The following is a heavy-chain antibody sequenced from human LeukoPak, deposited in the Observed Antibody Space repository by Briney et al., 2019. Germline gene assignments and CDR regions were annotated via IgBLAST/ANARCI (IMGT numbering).Heavy chain of an antibody. CDR2: IKTNSGAT. Sequence: GASVKVSCKASGYTFTSYGISWVRQAPGQGLEWMGWIKTNSGATDYAQNFEARVTMTRDTSSGTAYLDLSSLTSDNTAVYYCARGRRILGGPENAGDFFDYWGQGTLVIVSS. D-gene: IGHD3-16*01. V-gene: IGHV1-2*02. CDR3: ARGRRILGGPENAGDFFDY. CDR1: GYTFTSYG. J-gene: IGHJ4*01.